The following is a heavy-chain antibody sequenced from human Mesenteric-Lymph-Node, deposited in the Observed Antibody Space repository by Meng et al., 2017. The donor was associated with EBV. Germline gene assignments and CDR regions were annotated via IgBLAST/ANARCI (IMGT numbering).Heavy chain of an antibody. CDR2: IYWDDDK. Sequence: QITLKESGPTLVKPTXTLSPPSSFSGFSLSASGVSLGWIRQPPGKALAWLALIYWDDDKRYSPSLESRLTITKDTSKNQVVLTMTNMGPVDTATYYCAHIAPSMAAAADFDYWGQGTLVTVSS. V-gene: IGHV2-5*02. D-gene: IGHD6-13*01. CDR3: AHIAPSMAAAADFDY. CDR1: GFSLSASGVS. J-gene: IGHJ4*02.